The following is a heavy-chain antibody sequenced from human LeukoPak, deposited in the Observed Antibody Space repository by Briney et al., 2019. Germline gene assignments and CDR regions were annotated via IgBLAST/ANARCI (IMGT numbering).Heavy chain of an antibody. CDR2: IYIGDNP. Sequence: GGSLRLSCAASGLTVSSSCMSWVRQAPGKGLEWVSIIYIGDNPHYADSVKGRFTISRHNSKNTLYLQMNNLRAEDTAVYYCARVRPWVFDYWGQGTLVTVSS. J-gene: IGHJ4*02. V-gene: IGHV3-53*04. CDR3: ARVRPWVFDY. CDR1: GLTVSSSC.